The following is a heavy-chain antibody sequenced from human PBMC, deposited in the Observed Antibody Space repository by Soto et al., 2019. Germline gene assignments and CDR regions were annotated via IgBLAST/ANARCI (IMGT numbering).Heavy chain of an antibody. V-gene: IGHV6-1*01. Sequence: SQTLSLTCAISGDSVSSNSAAWNWIRQSPSRGLEWLGRTYYRSKWYNDYAVSVKSRITINPDTSMNQFSLQLNSVTPEDTAVYYCASSTRVSDKYAYFDYWGQGTLVTVSS. CDR2: TYYRSKWYN. D-gene: IGHD2-15*01. CDR1: GDSVSSNSAA. CDR3: ASSTRVSDKYAYFDY. J-gene: IGHJ4*02.